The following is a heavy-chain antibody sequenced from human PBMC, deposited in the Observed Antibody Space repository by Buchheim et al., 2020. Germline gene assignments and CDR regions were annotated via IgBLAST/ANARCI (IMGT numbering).Heavy chain of an antibody. Sequence: QVRLQQSGPGLVKPSQTLSLTCAISGDSVSSSSVAWHWIRQSPSRGLEWLGRTYYRSKWRNDYAASVNSRLTINPDTSKNPVSLQLNSVTPEDTAMYYCARGLADRSYDYWGQGTL. CDR3: ARGLADRSYDY. V-gene: IGHV6-1*02. CDR2: TYYRSKWRN. D-gene: IGHD6-19*01. J-gene: IGHJ4*02. CDR1: GDSVSSSSVA.